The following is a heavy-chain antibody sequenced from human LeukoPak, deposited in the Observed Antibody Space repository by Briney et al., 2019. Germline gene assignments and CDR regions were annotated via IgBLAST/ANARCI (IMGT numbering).Heavy chain of an antibody. J-gene: IGHJ4*02. Sequence: GGSLRLSCAASGFTFSSFAMGWVRQAPGKGLEWVSVISGRGDSTYYADSVKGRFTISRDNSKSTVYLQMNSLRAEDTAVYYCARETGDFDSWGQGTLVIVSS. CDR1: GFTFSSFA. D-gene: IGHD7-27*01. V-gene: IGHV3-23*01. CDR3: ARETGDFDS. CDR2: ISGRGDST.